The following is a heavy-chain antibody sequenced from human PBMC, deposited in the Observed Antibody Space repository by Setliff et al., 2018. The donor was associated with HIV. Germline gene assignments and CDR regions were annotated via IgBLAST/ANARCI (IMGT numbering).Heavy chain of an antibody. V-gene: IGHV3-53*01. CDR1: FTYISLS. CDR3: ARDYGGNSGFYFDY. D-gene: IGHD4-17*01. J-gene: IGHJ4*02. Sequence: GGSLRLSCSFTYISLSMMWVRQAPGKGLEWVSCTGSTSYADSVKGRFTISRDNSKNMLYLQMNSLRTEDTAVYYCARDYGGNSGFYFDYWGQGIPVTVSS. CDR2: TGST.